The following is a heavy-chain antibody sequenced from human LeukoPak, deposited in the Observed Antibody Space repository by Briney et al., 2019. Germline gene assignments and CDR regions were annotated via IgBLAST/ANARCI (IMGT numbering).Heavy chain of an antibody. CDR1: GYTFTRYY. V-gene: IGHV1-46*01. Sequence: GASVKVSCKASGYTFTRYYIHWVRQAPGQGLEWMGIINPSGGSTNYAQRFQGRVTMTRDTSTSTVYMELSSLRSEDAAVYYCARDADGRFSHDYWGQGTLVIVSS. CDR3: ARDADGRFSHDY. CDR2: INPSGGST. D-gene: IGHD3-3*01. J-gene: IGHJ4*02.